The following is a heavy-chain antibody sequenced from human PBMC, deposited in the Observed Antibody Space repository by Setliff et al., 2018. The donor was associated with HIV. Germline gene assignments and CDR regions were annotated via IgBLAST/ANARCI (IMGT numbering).Heavy chain of an antibody. V-gene: IGHV1-69*06. CDR2: IIPVFGTA. D-gene: IGHD3-10*01. CDR3: ARDQVSMVRAVRLVA. Sequence: GASVKVSCKASGGTFSDSAINWVRQAPGQGLEWMGRIIPVFGTANYAPKFPDRVTITADKSTSTAYMELRSLRSEDTAVYYCARDQVSMVRAVRLVAWGQGSLVTVSS. CDR1: GGTFSDSA. J-gene: IGHJ1*01.